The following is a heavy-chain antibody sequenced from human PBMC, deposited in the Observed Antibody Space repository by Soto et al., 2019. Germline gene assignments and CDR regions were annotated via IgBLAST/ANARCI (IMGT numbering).Heavy chain of an antibody. CDR2: ISAYNGNT. CDR1: GYTFTSYG. J-gene: IGHJ6*03. CDR3: AREVVPAARDYYYYYYMDV. V-gene: IGHV1-18*01. Sequence: QVQLVQSGAEVKKPGASVKVSCKASGYTFTSYGISWVRQAPGQGPEWMGWISAYNGNTNYAQKLQGRVTMTTDTSTSTAYMELRSLRSDDTAVYYCAREVVPAARDYYYYYYMDVWGKGTTVTVSS. D-gene: IGHD2-2*01.